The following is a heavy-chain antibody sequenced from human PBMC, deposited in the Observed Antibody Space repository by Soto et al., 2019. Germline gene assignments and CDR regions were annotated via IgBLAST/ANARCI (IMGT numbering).Heavy chain of an antibody. J-gene: IGHJ6*02. CDR3: AKVGGEQFGHYYYYGMDV. CDR1: GFTFSSYA. CDR2: ISGSGGSA. V-gene: IGHV3-23*01. D-gene: IGHD6-6*01. Sequence: EVQLLESGGGLAQPGGSLTLSCAASGFTFSSYAMSWVRQAPGKGLEWVSAISGSGGSAHYADSVKGRFTVSRDNSKNTLYLQMNSLRAEDTAVYYCAKVGGEQFGHYYYYGMDVWGQGTTVTVSS.